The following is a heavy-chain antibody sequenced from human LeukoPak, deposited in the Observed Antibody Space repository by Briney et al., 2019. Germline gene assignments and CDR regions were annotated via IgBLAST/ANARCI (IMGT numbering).Heavy chain of an antibody. CDR1: GFTFSSYG. V-gene: IGHV3-30*18. J-gene: IGHJ4*02. CDR2: ISYDGSNK. CDR3: AKDTMIVAWGGFDY. D-gene: IGHD3-22*01. Sequence: GGPLRLSCAASGFTFSSYGMHWVRQAPGKGLEWVAVISYDGSNKYYADSVKGRFTISRDNSKNTLYLQMNSLRAEDTAVYYCAKDTMIVAWGGFDYWGQGALVTVSS.